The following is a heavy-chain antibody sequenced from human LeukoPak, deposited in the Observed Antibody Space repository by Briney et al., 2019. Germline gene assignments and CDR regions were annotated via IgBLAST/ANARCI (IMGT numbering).Heavy chain of an antibody. CDR2: VNPNSGGT. CDR1: GYTFTGYY. D-gene: IGHD2-2*01. Sequence: GASVKVSCKASGYTFTGYYMHWVQQAPGQGLEWMGWVNPNSGGTNYAQKFQGRVTMTRDTSISTAYMELSRLRSDDTAVYYCARDRMVGTVVPAAKVWASGMDVWGQGTTVTVSS. CDR3: ARDRMVGTVVPAAKVWASGMDV. V-gene: IGHV1-2*02. J-gene: IGHJ6*02.